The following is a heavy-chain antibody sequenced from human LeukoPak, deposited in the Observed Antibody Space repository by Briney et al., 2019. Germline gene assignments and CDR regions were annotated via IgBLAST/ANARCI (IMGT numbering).Heavy chain of an antibody. J-gene: IGHJ4*02. CDR3: AKDQPFHGY. CDR2: ISYDGSNK. D-gene: IGHD2-2*01. V-gene: IGHV3-30*18. CDR1: GFTFSNYW. Sequence: GGSLRLSCAASGFTFSNYWVHWVRQAPGKGLEWVAVISYDGSNKYYADSVKGRFTISRDNSKNTLYLQMNSLRAGDTAVYYCAKDQPFHGYWGQGTLVTVSS.